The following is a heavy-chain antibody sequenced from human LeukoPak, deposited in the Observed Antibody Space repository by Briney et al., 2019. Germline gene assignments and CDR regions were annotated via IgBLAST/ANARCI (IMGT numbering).Heavy chain of an antibody. CDR1: GVTLSTYA. V-gene: IGHV3-23*01. Sequence: GGSLRLSCAASGVTLSTYAMSWARQAPGKGLEWVSGISRSGSGDNTYYADSVKGRFTISRDSFTNTLFLHMNTLRAEDTAIYYCAKDRTVGASDCYFELWGRGTLVTVSS. CDR3: AKDRTVGASDCYFEL. D-gene: IGHD1-26*01. CDR2: ISRSGSGDNT. J-gene: IGHJ2*01.